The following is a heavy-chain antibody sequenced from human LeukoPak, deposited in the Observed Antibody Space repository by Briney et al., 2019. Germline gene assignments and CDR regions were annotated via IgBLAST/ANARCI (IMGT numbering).Heavy chain of an antibody. CDR2: INSDGSST. CDR1: GFTFSSYW. V-gene: IGHV3-74*01. CDR3: ARVYSSGWYRP. Sequence: QPGGSLRLSFAASGFTFSSYWMHWVRQAPGKGLVWVSRINSDGSSTSYADSVKGRFTISRDNAKNTLYLQMNSLRAEDTAVYYCARVYSSGWYRPWGQGTLVTVSS. J-gene: IGHJ4*01. D-gene: IGHD6-19*01.